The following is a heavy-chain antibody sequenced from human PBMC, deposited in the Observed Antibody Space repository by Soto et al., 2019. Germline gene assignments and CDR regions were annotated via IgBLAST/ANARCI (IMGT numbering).Heavy chain of an antibody. Sequence: GASVTVSCEASGYRFTNSAIHWVRHPPGQRLEWMGWISAANGNTKYSQKFQDRVTITRDTSASTAYMELSSLRSEDTAVYYCARSNYDFWSGYYNWGHGTLVTVSS. J-gene: IGHJ4*01. V-gene: IGHV1-3*01. CDR3: ARSNYDFWSGYYN. CDR1: GYRFTNSA. CDR2: ISAANGNT. D-gene: IGHD3-3*01.